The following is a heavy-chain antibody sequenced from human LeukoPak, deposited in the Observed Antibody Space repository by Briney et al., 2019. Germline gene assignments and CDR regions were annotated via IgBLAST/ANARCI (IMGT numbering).Heavy chain of an antibody. CDR2: ISGSRSYI. D-gene: IGHD3-10*02. CDR1: GFTFSSYS. J-gene: IGHJ6*04. CDR3: AELGITMIGGV. Sequence: GGSLRLSCAASGFTFSSYSMNWVRQAPGKGLEWVSSISGSRSYIYYADSVKGRFTISRDNAKNSLYLQMNSLRAEDTAVYYCAELGITMIGGVWGKGTTVTISS. V-gene: IGHV3-21*01.